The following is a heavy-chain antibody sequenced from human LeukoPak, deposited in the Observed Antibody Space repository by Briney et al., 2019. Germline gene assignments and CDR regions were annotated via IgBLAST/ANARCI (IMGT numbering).Heavy chain of an antibody. J-gene: IGHJ3*01. D-gene: IGHD3-10*01. CDR1: GFTFSEYA. CDR2: ISSGGNSR. Sequence: GGSLRLSCAASGFTFSEYAMNWVRQAPGKGLEWISYISSGGNSRTYAESVQGRFDISRDNGKNSMYLQTNSLRVEDAAVYYCARSFGSGFVSDIFDVWGQGTMVSVSS. V-gene: IGHV3-48*01. CDR3: ARSFGSGFVSDIFDV.